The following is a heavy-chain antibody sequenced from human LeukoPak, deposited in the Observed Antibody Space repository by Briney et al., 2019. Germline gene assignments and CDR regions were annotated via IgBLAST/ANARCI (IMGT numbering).Heavy chain of an antibody. Sequence: GSLRLSCTASGFSFSNYWMSWVRQAPGKGLEWIGNIYYSGSTSYNPSLKSRVTISVDTSKSQFSLKLGSVTAADTAMYYCARRVVIRNYFDYWGQGALVTVSS. V-gene: IGHV4-39*01. CDR2: IYYSGST. D-gene: IGHD4-23*01. J-gene: IGHJ4*02. CDR3: ARRVVIRNYFDY. CDR1: GFSFSNYW.